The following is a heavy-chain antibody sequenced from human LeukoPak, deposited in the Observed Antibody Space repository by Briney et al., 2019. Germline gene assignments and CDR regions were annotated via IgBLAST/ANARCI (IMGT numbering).Heavy chain of an antibody. CDR2: IKQGGSEK. J-gene: IGHJ6*03. Sequence: PGGSLRLSCAASGFTFSSYWMSWVRQAPGKGLEWVANIKQGGSEKYYVDSVKGRFTISRDNAKNSLYLQMNSLRAEDTAVYYCARGVTMIVMESYYYYYMDVWGKGTTVTVSS. D-gene: IGHD3-22*01. CDR1: GFTFSSYW. V-gene: IGHV3-7*01. CDR3: ARGVTMIVMESYYYYYMDV.